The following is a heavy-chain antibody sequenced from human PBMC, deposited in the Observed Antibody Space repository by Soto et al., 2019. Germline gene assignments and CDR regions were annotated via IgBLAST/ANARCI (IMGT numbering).Heavy chain of an antibody. J-gene: IGHJ5*02. CDR1: GFTFSSHS. Sequence: GGSLRLSCAASGFTFSSHSMNWVRQAPGKGLEWVSYISPSSSTIYYADSVKGRFTISRDNAKNSLYLQMNSLRAEDTAAYYCARDGCSGSNCLNWFDPWGQGTLVTVSS. CDR3: ARDGCSGSNCLNWFDP. D-gene: IGHD2-15*01. V-gene: IGHV3-48*01. CDR2: ISPSSSTI.